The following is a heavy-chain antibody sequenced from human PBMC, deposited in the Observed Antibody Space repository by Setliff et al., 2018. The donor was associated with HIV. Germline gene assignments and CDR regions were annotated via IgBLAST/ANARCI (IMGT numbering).Heavy chain of an antibody. CDR1: GFMFGVDW. CDR2: VTPDGGDK. CDR3: VRDLARVIAH. V-gene: IGHV3-7*01. J-gene: IGHJ4*02. Sequence: PGGSLRLSCAASGFMFGVDWMSWVRQTPGKGLEWVASVTPDGGDKYYANSMRGRFTISRDNSKNAVYLQMNSLTAEDTALYYCVRDLARVIAHWGQGTLVTVSS. D-gene: IGHD2-21*01.